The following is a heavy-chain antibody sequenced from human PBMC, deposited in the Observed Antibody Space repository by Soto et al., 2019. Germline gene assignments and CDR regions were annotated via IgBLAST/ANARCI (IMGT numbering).Heavy chain of an antibody. CDR2: IKSKTDGGTT. D-gene: IGHD2-15*01. CDR3: TTDLFPPYTSIVVVDDY. V-gene: IGHV3-15*01. J-gene: IGHJ4*02. CDR1: GFTFSNAW. Sequence: SCAASGFTFSNAWMSWVRQAPGKGLEWVGRIKSKTDGGTTDYAAPVKGRFTISRDDSKNTLYLQMNSLKTEDTAVYYCTTDLFPPYTSIVVVDDYWGQGTLVTVSS.